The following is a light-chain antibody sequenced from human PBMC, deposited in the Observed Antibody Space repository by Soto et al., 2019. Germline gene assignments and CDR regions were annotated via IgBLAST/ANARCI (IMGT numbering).Light chain of an antibody. V-gene: IGKV1-39*01. CDR3: QQTYNTPFT. J-gene: IGKJ3*01. Sequence: DIQMTQSPSSLSASVEDRVIITCRASRSISDHLNWYQQKPGKAPKLLIFAASSLQSGVPSRFSGSRSGPDFTLTISSLQPEDYATYYCQQTYNTPFTFGPGTKVDIK. CDR1: RSISDH. CDR2: AAS.